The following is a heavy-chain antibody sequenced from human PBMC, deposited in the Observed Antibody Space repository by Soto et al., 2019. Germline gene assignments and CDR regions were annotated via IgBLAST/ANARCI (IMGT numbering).Heavy chain of an antibody. CDR1: GGSISRYY. D-gene: IGHD3-3*01. CDR2: IYYSGST. CDR3: ASWFAYHDFWSGPFDY. V-gene: IGHV4-59*08. J-gene: IGHJ4*02. Sequence: PSETLSLTCAVSGGSISRYYWSWIRQPPGKGLEWIGYIYYSGSTNYNPSLKGRVTISVDTSKNQFSLKLSSVTAADTAVYYCASWFAYHDFWSGPFDYWGQGALVTVSS.